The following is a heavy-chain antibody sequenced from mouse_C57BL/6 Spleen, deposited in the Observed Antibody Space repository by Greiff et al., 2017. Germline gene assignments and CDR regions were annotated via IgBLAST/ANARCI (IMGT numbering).Heavy chain of an antibody. CDR1: GYAFSSSW. CDR2: IYPGDGDT. CDR3: ARGNSSGYAHYYAMDY. V-gene: IGHV1-82*01. J-gene: IGHJ4*01. D-gene: IGHD3-2*02. Sequence: VQLQQSGPELVKPGASVKISCKASGYAFSSSWMNWVKQRPGKGLEWIGRIYPGDGDTNYNGKFKGKATLTADKSSSTAYMQLSSLTSEDSAVYFCARGNSSGYAHYYAMDYWGQGTSVTVSS.